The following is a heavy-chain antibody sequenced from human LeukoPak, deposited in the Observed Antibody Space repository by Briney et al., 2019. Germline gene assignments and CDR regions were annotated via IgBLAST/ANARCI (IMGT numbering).Heavy chain of an antibody. CDR3: TREGANYGVTGDV. CDR1: GYSLTRYG. V-gene: IGHV1-18*04. D-gene: IGHD3-10*01. J-gene: IGHJ6*02. CDR2: INAYNGNT. Sequence: GASVNVSCKASGYSLTRYGFNWVRQAPGQGLEWMGWINAYNGNTKYAQKVQARVTMTTDTSTSTAYMELRSLRSDDTAVYYCTREGANYGVTGDVWGQGTTVIVSS.